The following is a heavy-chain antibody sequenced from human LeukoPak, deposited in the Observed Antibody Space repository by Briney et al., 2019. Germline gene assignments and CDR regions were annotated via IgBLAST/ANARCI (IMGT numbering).Heavy chain of an antibody. Sequence: PGRSLRLSCAASGFTFSSYAMHWVRQAPGKGLEWVAVISYDGSNKYYADSVKGRFTISRDNSKNTLYLQMNSLRAEDTAVYYCARARGDSSPRFDYWGQGTLVTVS. V-gene: IGHV3-30-3*01. CDR1: GFTFSSYA. J-gene: IGHJ4*02. CDR3: ARARGDSSPRFDY. CDR2: ISYDGSNK. D-gene: IGHD3-3*01.